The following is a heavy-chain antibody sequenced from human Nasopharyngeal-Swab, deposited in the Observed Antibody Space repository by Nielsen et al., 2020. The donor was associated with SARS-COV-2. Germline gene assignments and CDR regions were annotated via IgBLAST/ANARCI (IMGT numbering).Heavy chain of an antibody. Sequence: GGSLRLSCAASGFTFSSYGMHWVRQAPGKGLEWVAVIWYDGSNKYYADSVKGRFTISRDNSKNTLYLQMNSLRAEDTAVYYCAGYSGYDYGAFDIWGQGTMATVSS. CDR2: IWYDGSNK. V-gene: IGHV3-33*01. D-gene: IGHD5-12*01. CDR1: GFTFSSYG. J-gene: IGHJ3*02. CDR3: AGYSGYDYGAFDI.